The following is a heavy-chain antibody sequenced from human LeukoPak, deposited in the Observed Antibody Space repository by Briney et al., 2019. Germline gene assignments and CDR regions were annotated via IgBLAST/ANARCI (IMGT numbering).Heavy chain of an antibody. Sequence: ASVKVFCRASGYTFIDSYIHFVRQAPGQGLEWMGRINPNSGVTHYAQKFHVRVTMTRDTSMNTAYMQLSGLTSDDTAVYFCARGFMSAAGPCDYWGQGTLVTVSS. D-gene: IGHD6-13*01. CDR2: INPNSGVT. J-gene: IGHJ4*02. CDR3: ARGFMSAAGPCDY. CDR1: GYTFIDSY. V-gene: IGHV1-2*06.